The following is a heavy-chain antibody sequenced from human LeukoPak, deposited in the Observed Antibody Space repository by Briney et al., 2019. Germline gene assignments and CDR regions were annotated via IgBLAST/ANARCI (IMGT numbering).Heavy chain of an antibody. CDR1: GFTFSSYW. V-gene: IGHV3-7*01. CDR3: ARAGVRGVPYDAFDI. CDR2: IKQDGSEK. J-gene: IGHJ3*02. D-gene: IGHD3-10*01. Sequence: PGGSLRLSCAASGFTFSSYWMSWVRQAPGKGLEWVANIKQDGSEKYYVDSVKGRFTISRDNAKNSLYLQMNSLRAEDTAVYYCARAGVRGVPYDAFDIWGQGTMVTVSS.